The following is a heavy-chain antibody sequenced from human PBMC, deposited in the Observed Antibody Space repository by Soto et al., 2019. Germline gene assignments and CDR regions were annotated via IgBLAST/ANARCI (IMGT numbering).Heavy chain of an antibody. D-gene: IGHD3-16*01. V-gene: IGHV3-23*01. CDR1: GFAFSSHP. CDR2: ISDGGDLT. J-gene: IGHJ3*02. Sequence: QTGGSLRLSCAASGFAFSSHPMSWVRQAPERGLEWVSGISDGGDLTYNADSVKGRFTISRDNSKNTLFLQMNSLRAEDTAVYYCARRTFGTSRSFDIWGQGTMVTVSS. CDR3: ARRTFGTSRSFDI.